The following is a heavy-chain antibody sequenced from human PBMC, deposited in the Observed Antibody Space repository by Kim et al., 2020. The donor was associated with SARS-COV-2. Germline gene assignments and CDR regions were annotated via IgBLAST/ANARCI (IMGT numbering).Heavy chain of an antibody. Sequence: GGSLRLSCAASGFTFSTYSMNWVRQAPGKGLEWVSYISSSSGTIFYADSVKGRFTISRDSAKNSLYLQMNSLRAEDSAVYYCARDLLSGRYASDIWGQGTMVTVSP. CDR3: ARDLLSGRYASDI. CDR1: GFTFSTYS. D-gene: IGHD1-26*01. V-gene: IGHV3-48*04. J-gene: IGHJ3*02. CDR2: ISSSSGTI.